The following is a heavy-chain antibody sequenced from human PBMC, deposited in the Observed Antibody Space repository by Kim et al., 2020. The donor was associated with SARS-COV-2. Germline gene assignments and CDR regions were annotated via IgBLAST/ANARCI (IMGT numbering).Heavy chain of an antibody. Sequence: GGSLRLSCAASGFTVSSNYMSWVRQAPGKGLEWVSVIYSGGSTYYADSVKGRFTISRDNSKNTLYLQMNSLRAEDTAVYYCAREVYYDSTWRFDPWGQGTLVTVSS. CDR1: GFTVSSNY. D-gene: IGHD3-22*01. J-gene: IGHJ5*02. CDR3: AREVYYDSTWRFDP. CDR2: IYSGGST. V-gene: IGHV3-66*01.